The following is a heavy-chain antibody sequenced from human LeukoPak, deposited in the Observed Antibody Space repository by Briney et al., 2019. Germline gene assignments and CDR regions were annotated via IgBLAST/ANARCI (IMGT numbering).Heavy chain of an antibody. V-gene: IGHV3-23*01. CDR1: GFTFSSYA. CDR2: ISGSGGST. CDR3: AKDSRRYCSSTSCYYVWDY. D-gene: IGHD2-2*01. J-gene: IGHJ4*02. Sequence: GGSLRLSCAASGFTFSSYAMSWVRQAPGKGLEWVSAISGSGGSTYYADSVEGRFTISRDNSKNTLYLQMNSLRAEDTAVYYCAKDSRRYCSSTSCYYVWDYWGQGTLVTVSS.